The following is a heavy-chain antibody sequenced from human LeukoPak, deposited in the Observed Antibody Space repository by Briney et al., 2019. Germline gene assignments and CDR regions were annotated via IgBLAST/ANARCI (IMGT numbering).Heavy chain of an antibody. J-gene: IGHJ4*02. CDR1: GYTFTSYG. CDR3: ARDVISITIFGVVIPPLGY. Sequence: ASVKVSCKASGYTFTSYGISWVRQAPGQGLEWMGWISAYNGNTNYAQKLQGRVTMTTDTSTSTAYMELRSLRSDDTAVYYRARDVISITIFGVVIPPLGYWGQGTLVTVSS. CDR2: ISAYNGNT. V-gene: IGHV1-18*01. D-gene: IGHD3-3*01.